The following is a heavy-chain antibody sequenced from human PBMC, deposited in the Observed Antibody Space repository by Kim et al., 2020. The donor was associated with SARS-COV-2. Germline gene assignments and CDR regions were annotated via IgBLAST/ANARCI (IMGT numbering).Heavy chain of an antibody. Sequence: SETLSLTCAVYGGSFSGYYWSWIRQPPGKGLEWIGEINHSGSTNYNPSLKSRVTISIDTSKNQLSLKLISVTAADTAVYYCARYTGYSTRKFDPWGQGTLVTVSS. J-gene: IGHJ5*02. V-gene: IGHV4-34*01. CDR1: GGSFSGYY. D-gene: IGHD6-13*01. CDR2: INHSGST. CDR3: ARYTGYSTRKFDP.